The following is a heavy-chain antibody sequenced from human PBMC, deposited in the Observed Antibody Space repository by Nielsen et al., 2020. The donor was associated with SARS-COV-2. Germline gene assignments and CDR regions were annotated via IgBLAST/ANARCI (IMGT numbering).Heavy chain of an antibody. D-gene: IGHD1-26*01. CDR3: ARDIPYSGSESSDEYFQH. CDR1: EFTFRSYG. Sequence: GESLKISCAASEFTFRSYGMHWVRQAPGKGLEWVAVIWYDGSETYYADSVKGRFTISRDNSKNTLYLQMNSLRAEDTAVYYCARDIPYSGSESSDEYFQHWGQGTLVTVSS. CDR2: IWYDGSET. J-gene: IGHJ1*01. V-gene: IGHV3-33*01.